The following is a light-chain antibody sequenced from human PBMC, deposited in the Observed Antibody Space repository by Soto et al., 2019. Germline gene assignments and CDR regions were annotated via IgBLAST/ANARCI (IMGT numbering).Light chain of an antibody. J-gene: IGLJ2*01. V-gene: IGLV2-14*01. CDR2: EVS. CDR1: SSEIGGYNY. Sequence: QSALTQPASVSGSPGQSITISCTGTSSEIGGYNYVSWYQQHPGKAPKLIIYEVSNRPSGVSNRFSGSKSGNTASLTISGLQAEDEADYYCSSYASSSTIFAGGTKLTVL. CDR3: SSYASSSTI.